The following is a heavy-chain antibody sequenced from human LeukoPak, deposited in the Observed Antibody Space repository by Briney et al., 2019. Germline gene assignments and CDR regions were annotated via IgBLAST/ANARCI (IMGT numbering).Heavy chain of an antibody. CDR3: ARDRSPAPGRSYGRGHFDY. J-gene: IGHJ4*02. CDR2: INPSSGGT. V-gene: IGHV1-2*02. Sequence: GASVKVSCKASGYTFSGYYIHWVRQAPGQGLEWMGWINPSSGGTDYAQKFQGRVTMTRDTSISTAYMELNRLTSDDTAVYHCARDRSPAPGRSYGRGHFDYWGQGTLVIVSS. D-gene: IGHD5-18*01. CDR1: GYTFSGYY.